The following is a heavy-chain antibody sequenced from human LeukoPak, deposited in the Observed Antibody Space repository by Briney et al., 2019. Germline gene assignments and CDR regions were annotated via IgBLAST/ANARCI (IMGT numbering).Heavy chain of an antibody. D-gene: IGHD3-16*01. V-gene: IGHV1-46*01. CDR2: INPSGGST. Sequence: ASVKVSCKASGYTFTSYYMHWVRQAPGQGLEWMGIINPSGGSTSYAQKFQGRVTMTRDTSTSTVYMELSSPRSEDTAVYYCARGIMITFGGVINWFDPWGQGTLVTVSS. CDR3: ARGIMITFGGVINWFDP. J-gene: IGHJ5*02. CDR1: GYTFTSYY.